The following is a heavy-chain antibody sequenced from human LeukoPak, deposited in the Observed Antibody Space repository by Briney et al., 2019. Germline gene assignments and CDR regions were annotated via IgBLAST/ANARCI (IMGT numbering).Heavy chain of an antibody. CDR3: ARKDSSGWYGY. V-gene: IGHV4-59*01. J-gene: IGHJ4*02. CDR2: IYYSGST. Sequence: SETLSLTCTVSGGSISSYYWSWSRQPPGKGLGWIGYIYYSGSTNYNPSLKSRVTISVDTSKNPFSLKLSSVTAADTAVYYCARKDSSGWYGYWGQGTLVIVSS. CDR1: GGSISSYY. D-gene: IGHD6-19*01.